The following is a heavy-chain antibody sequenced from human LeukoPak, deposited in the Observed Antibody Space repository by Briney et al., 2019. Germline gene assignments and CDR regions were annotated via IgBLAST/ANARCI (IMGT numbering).Heavy chain of an antibody. CDR3: ARGSSTDGEFFFDY. CDR1: GFTFSSYS. D-gene: IGHD2-2*01. J-gene: IGHJ4*02. V-gene: IGHV3-21*01. CDR2: ISSRSSYI. Sequence: PGGSLTLSCAASGFTFSSYSMHWVRQAPGKGLEWVSSISSRSSYIYYAASVKGRFTISRDNAKNSLYLQMNSLRAEDTAVYYCARGSSTDGEFFFDYGGQGTLVTVSS.